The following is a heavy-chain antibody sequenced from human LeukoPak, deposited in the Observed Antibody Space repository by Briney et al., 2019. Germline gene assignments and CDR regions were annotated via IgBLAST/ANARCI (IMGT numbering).Heavy chain of an antibody. J-gene: IGHJ4*02. CDR1: GFSFGKYR. CDR2: IKLDGSEK. CDR3: ARDQYDTWSRRGNFDS. Sequence: GGSLRLSCVASGFSFGKYRMSWVRQAPGKGLEWEANIKLDGSEKNYVDSVKGRFTISRDNTKNSLYLQMNSLRAEDTAVFYCARDQYDTWSRRGNFDSWGQGTLVIVSS. D-gene: IGHD3/OR15-3a*01. V-gene: IGHV3-7*03.